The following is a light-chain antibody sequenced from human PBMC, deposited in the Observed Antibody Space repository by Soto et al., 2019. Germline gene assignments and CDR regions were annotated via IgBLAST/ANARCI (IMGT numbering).Light chain of an antibody. CDR1: QDISNH. CDR2: DAS. Sequence: DIQMTQSPASLSASVGDRVTITCQASQDISNHLNWYQQKPGKAPKFLIYDASNLETGVPSRFSGSGSGTDFTFTISSLQPEDIATYYCQQYDDPPSFTFGPGTKVDIK. V-gene: IGKV1-33*01. CDR3: QQYDDPPSFT. J-gene: IGKJ3*01.